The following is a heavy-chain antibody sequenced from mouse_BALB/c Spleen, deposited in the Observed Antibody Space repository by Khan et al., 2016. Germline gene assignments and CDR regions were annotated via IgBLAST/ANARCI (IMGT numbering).Heavy chain of an antibody. CDR1: GYTFTNYG. D-gene: IGHD2-13*01. CDR3: ARYWTSYWYLDV. CDR2: INTYTGEP. J-gene: IGHJ1*01. V-gene: IGHV9-3-1*01. Sequence: QIQLVQSGPELKKPGETVKISCKASGYTFTNYGMNWVKQAPGKGLKWMGWINTYTGEPTYADDFKGRFAFSLETSASTAYLQINNLKNEDTATYFCARYWTSYWYLDVWGAGTTVTVSS.